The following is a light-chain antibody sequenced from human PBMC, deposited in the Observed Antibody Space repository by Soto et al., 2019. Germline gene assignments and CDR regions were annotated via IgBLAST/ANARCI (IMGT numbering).Light chain of an antibody. Sequence: EIVLTQSPGTLALSPGDRATLACRASQSVSNNYVAWYQQKPGQAPRLLIYGASSRATGISDRFSGSGSGTDFTLTISRLEPEDFAVYYCHQYGSSSWTFGQGTKVDIK. CDR2: GAS. CDR1: QSVSNNY. V-gene: IGKV3-20*01. J-gene: IGKJ1*01. CDR3: HQYGSSSWT.